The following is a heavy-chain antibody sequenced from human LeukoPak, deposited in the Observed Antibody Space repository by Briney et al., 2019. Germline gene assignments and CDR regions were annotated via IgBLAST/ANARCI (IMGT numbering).Heavy chain of an antibody. D-gene: IGHD2-21*01. CDR3: AKAPVTSCRGAYCYPFDS. CDR2: ISGGGGER. Sequence: PGGSLRLSCAASGFTFSTYSMSWVRQAPGKGLEWVSVISGGGGERFYADSVKGRFTISRDNSKNALYLQMNSLRAEDAAVYFCAKAPVTSCRGAYCYPFDSWGQGTLVTVSS. J-gene: IGHJ4*02. V-gene: IGHV3-23*01. CDR1: GFTFSTYS.